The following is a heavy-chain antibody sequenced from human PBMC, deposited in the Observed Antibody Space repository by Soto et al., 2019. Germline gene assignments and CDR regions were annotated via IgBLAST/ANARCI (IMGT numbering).Heavy chain of an antibody. CDR2: IYTSGGTT. CDR3: SSAYNSGY. D-gene: IGHD1-1*01. V-gene: IGHV3-23*01. CDR1: GFTFSSYA. Sequence: EVQLLESGGGLVQPGGSLRLSCAASGFTFSSYAMNWVRQAPGKGLEWVSGIYTSGGTTYADSVKGRFTISRDNSKHTLYLQMDSLRAEDTAVYYCSSAYNSGYWGQGTLVTVSS. J-gene: IGHJ4*02.